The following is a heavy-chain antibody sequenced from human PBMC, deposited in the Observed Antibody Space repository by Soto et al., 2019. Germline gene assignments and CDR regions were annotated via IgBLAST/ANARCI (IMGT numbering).Heavy chain of an antibody. CDR2: ISAYNGNT. D-gene: IGHD1-26*01. CDR3: ARVLGAQIVDY. V-gene: IGHV1-18*01. Sequence: QVQLVQSGAEVKKPGASVKVSCKASGYTFTSYGITWVRQAPGQGLEWMGWISAYNGNTKYAQKLQGRVTMTTDTAASTAYMELRSLRSADTAVFYCARVLGAQIVDYWGQGTLVTVSS. J-gene: IGHJ4*02. CDR1: GYTFTSYG.